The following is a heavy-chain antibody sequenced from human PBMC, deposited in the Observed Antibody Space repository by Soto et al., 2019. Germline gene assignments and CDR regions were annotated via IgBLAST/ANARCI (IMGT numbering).Heavy chain of an antibody. D-gene: IGHD4-17*01. Sequence: ASVGVSCKXSGYTFTSYYMHWVRQAPGQGLEWMGIINPSGGSTSYAQKFQGRVTMTRDTSTSTVYMELSSLRSEDTAVYYCALSATVTTPFDYWGQGTLVTVSS. CDR1: GYTFTSYY. CDR3: ALSATVTTPFDY. V-gene: IGHV1-46*01. J-gene: IGHJ4*02. CDR2: INPSGGST.